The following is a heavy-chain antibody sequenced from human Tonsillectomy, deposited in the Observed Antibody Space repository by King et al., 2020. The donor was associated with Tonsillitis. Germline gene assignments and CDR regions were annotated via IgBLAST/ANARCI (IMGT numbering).Heavy chain of an antibody. CDR3: ARASNIYFYVMQA. CDR1: GFIFSDYG. J-gene: IGHJ6*02. V-gene: IGHV3-33*05. D-gene: IGHD4/OR15-4a*01. CDR2: ISYDGRNK. Sequence: VQLVESGGGVVQPGRSLRLSCAASGFIFSDYGMHWVRQTPGNGLEWVAVISYDGRNKYYADSVKGRVTISRDNSKNTLYLQMNSLRAEDTAVYYCARASNIYFYVMQACGQGAPVTVSS.